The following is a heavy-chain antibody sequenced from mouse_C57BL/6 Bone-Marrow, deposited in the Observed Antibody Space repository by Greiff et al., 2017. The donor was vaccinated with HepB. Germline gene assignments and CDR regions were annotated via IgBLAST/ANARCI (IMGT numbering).Heavy chain of an antibody. V-gene: IGHV14-3*01. CDR1: GFNIKNTY. J-gene: IGHJ4*01. D-gene: IGHD1-1*01. CDR3: AKMATVVATGAMDY. Sequence: DVQLQESVAELVRPGASVKLSCTASGFNIKNTYMHWVKQRPEQGLEWIGRIDPANGNTKYAPKFQGKATITADTSSNTAYLQLSSLTSEDTAIYYCAKMATVVATGAMDYWGQGTSVTVSS. CDR2: IDPANGNT.